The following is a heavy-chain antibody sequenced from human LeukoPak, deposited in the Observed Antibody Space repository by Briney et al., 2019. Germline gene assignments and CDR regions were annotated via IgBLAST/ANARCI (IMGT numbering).Heavy chain of an antibody. Sequence: PGGSLRLSCAASGFTFSDYYMSWIRQAPGKGLEWVSYISSSGSTIYYADSVKGRFTISRDNAKNSLYLQMNSLRAEDTAVYYCAREWFGELSRWFDPWGQGTLVTVSS. CDR1: GFTFSDYY. V-gene: IGHV3-11*04. CDR3: AREWFGELSRWFDP. J-gene: IGHJ5*02. CDR2: ISSSGSTI. D-gene: IGHD3-10*01.